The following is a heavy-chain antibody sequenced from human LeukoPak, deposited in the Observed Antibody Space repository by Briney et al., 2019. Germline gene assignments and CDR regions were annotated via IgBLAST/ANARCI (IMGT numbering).Heavy chain of an antibody. Sequence: PGGSLRLSCAASGFTFSNYAMNWVRQAPGKGLEWASAISASGGSRFYTDSVKGRFTISRDNSKNTLFLLMNSLRVEDTAVYYCAKEMESSTWYIDYWGQGTLVSVSS. CDR1: GFTFSNYA. J-gene: IGHJ4*02. CDR2: ISASGGSR. CDR3: AKEMESSTWYIDY. D-gene: IGHD6-13*01. V-gene: IGHV3-23*01.